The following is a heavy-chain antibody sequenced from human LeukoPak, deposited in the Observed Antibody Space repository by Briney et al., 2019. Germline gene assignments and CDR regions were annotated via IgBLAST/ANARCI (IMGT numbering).Heavy chain of an antibody. J-gene: IGHJ3*01. CDR3: ARRSAPSWNDAFDF. V-gene: IGHV4-39*01. CDR2: IYYSGST. CDR1: GGSINSSSYY. Sequence: SETLSLTCTVSGGSINSSSYYWGWIRQPPGKGLEWIGTIYYSGSTYYNPSLKSRVTISVDTSKNQFSLKLSSVTASDTAVYYCARRSAPSWNDAFDFWGQGTMVTVSS. D-gene: IGHD1-1*01.